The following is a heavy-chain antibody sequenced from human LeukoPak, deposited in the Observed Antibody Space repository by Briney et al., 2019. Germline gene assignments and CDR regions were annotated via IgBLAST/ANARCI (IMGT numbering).Heavy chain of an antibody. CDR3: ARGLGEYAFDI. Sequence: SETLSLTCTVSGGSISSSSYYWGWIRQPPGKGLEWIGSIYYSGSTYYNPSLKSRVTISVDTSKNQFSLKLSSVTAADTAVYYCARGLGEYAFDIWGQGTMGTVSS. D-gene: IGHD1-26*01. CDR2: IYYSGST. V-gene: IGHV4-39*01. CDR1: GGSISSSSYY. J-gene: IGHJ3*02.